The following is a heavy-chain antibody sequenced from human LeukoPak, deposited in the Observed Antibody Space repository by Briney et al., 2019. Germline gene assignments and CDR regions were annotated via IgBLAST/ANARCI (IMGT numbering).Heavy chain of an antibody. CDR3: ARHFRMVRGVTNWFDP. CDR1: GGSISSYY. J-gene: IGHJ5*02. D-gene: IGHD3-10*01. Sequence: SETLSLTCTVSGGSISSYYWSWIRQPPGKGLEWIGYIYYSGSTNYNPSLKSRVTISVDTSKNQFSLKLSSVTAADTAVYYCARHFRMVRGVTNWFDPWGQGTLVTVSS. CDR2: IYYSGST. V-gene: IGHV4-59*08.